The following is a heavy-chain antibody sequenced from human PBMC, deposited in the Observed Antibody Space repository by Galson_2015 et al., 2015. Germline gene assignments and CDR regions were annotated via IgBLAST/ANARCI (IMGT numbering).Heavy chain of an antibody. CDR1: GFTFSSYA. V-gene: IGHV3-23*01. J-gene: IGHJ4*02. Sequence: SLRLSCGASGFTFSSYAMTWVRQAPGKGLQWVSVIDGRGGSTYYADSVKGRFTISRDNSKNTLYLQMNSLRAEDTAVYYCAKDSGSSGYYSRDYFDYWGQGTLVTVSS. D-gene: IGHD3-22*01. CDR2: IDGRGGST. CDR3: AKDSGSSGYYSRDYFDY.